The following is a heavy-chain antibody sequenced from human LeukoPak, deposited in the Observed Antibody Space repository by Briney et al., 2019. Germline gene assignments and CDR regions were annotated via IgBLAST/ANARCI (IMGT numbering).Heavy chain of an antibody. D-gene: IGHD3-10*01. V-gene: IGHV4-34*01. CDR3: ARRPLVYYGSGSYYNSMFDY. Sequence: SETLSLTCAVYGVSFSGYYWSWIRQPPGKGLEWIGEINHSGSTNYNPSLKSRVTLSVDTSKDQFSLKLSSVTAADTAVYYCARRPLVYYGSGSYYNSMFDYWGQGTLVTVSS. CDR1: GVSFSGYY. J-gene: IGHJ4*02. CDR2: INHSGST.